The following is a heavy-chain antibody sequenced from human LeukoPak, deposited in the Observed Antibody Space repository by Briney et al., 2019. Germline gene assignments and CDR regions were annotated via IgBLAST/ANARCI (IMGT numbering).Heavy chain of an antibody. Sequence: GGSLRLSCAASGFTFSSYAMSWVRQAPGKGLEWVSAISGSGGSTYYADPVKGRFAISRDNSKNTLYLQMNSLRAEDAAVYYCAKDEKGYCSSTSCYGWGQGTLVTVSS. D-gene: IGHD2-2*01. CDR2: ISGSGGST. CDR1: GFTFSSYA. J-gene: IGHJ4*02. V-gene: IGHV3-23*01. CDR3: AKDEKGYCSSTSCYG.